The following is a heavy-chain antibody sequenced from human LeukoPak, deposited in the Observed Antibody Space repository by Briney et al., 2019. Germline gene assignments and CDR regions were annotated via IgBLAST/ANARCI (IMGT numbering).Heavy chain of an antibody. Sequence: SQTLSLTCAISGDSVSSTSAAWNWIRQSPARGLEWLGRTFYRSKWKYDYAPSVKSRITVKPETSKNQFSLHLDSVTPEDTAVYYCARSSGWFDYWGQGILVTVSS. CDR3: ARSSGWFDY. J-gene: IGHJ4*02. CDR2: TFYRSKWKY. CDR1: GDSVSSTSAA. D-gene: IGHD6-19*01. V-gene: IGHV6-1*01.